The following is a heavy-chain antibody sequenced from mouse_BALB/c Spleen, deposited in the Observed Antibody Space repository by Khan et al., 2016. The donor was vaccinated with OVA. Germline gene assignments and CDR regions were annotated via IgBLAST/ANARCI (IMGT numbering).Heavy chain of an antibody. CDR2: LYPFNGDT. V-gene: IGHV1S136*01. CDR1: GYTFTSYV. CDR3: APVGSYYVSFAY. Sequence: VQLKQSGPELVKPGASVKMSCKASGYTFTSYVMHWVKQKPGQGLEWIGYLYPFNGDTKYNEKFKAKATLPSDKSSSTAYMELSSLTSEYSAFYFCAPVGSYYVSFAYWGQGTLVTVSA. D-gene: IGHD2-12*01. J-gene: IGHJ3*01.